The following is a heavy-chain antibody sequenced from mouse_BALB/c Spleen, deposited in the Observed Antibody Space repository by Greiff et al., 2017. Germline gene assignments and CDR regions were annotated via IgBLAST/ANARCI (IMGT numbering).Heavy chain of an antibody. Sequence: EVQLVESGPELVKPGASVKISCKASGYTFTDYNMHWVKQSHGKSLEWIGYIYPYNGGTGYNQKFKSKATLTVDNSSSTAYMELRSLTSEDSAVYYCAREGYGNYDWFAYWGQGTLVTVSA. CDR1: GYTFTDYN. CDR3: AREGYGNYDWFAY. J-gene: IGHJ3*01. D-gene: IGHD2-1*01. CDR2: IYPYNGGT. V-gene: IGHV1S29*02.